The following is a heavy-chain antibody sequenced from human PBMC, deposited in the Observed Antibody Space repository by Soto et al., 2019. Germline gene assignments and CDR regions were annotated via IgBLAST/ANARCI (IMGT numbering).Heavy chain of an antibody. V-gene: IGHV1-69*02. D-gene: IGHD2-2*01. CDR1: GGTFSSYF. CDR2: VIPILGMA. J-gene: IGHJ5*02. Sequence: QVQLVQSGVEVKKPGSSVKVSCEASGGTFSSYFFSWVRRAPGQGLEWMGRVIPILGMANYAQKFQGRVTITADKSTSTVYMEMSSLRSEDTAVYYCARGGAVVVPGAVDRHNWFDPWGQGTLVTVSS. CDR3: ARGGAVVVPGAVDRHNWFDP.